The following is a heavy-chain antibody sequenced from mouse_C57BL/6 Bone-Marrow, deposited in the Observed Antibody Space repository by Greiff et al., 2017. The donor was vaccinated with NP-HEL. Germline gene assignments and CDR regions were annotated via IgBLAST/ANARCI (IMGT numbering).Heavy chain of an antibody. D-gene: IGHD2-1*01. CDR3: ARSLLLGFAY. CDR1: GYAFSSSW. V-gene: IGHV1-82*01. J-gene: IGHJ3*01. Sequence: VKLMESGPELVKPGASVKISCKASGYAFSSSWMNWVKQRPGKGLEWIGRIYPGDGDTNYNGKFKGKATLTADKSSSTAYMQLSSLTSEYSAVYFCARSLLLGFAYWGQGTLVTVSA. CDR2: IYPGDGDT.